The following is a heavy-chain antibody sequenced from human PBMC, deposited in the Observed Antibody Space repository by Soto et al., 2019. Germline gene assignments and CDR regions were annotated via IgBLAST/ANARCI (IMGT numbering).Heavy chain of an antibody. D-gene: IGHD3-10*01. CDR2: INPILSMS. Sequence: QVQLVQSGAEVKRPGSSVKVSCKASGDTFTFYSLNWVRQAPGLGLEWMGRINPILSMSNYAQRFQGRVTMTADKSTSTAYMELSSLRSEDTAIYYCASSYGSGYRAFDYWGQGALVTFSS. CDR1: GDTFTFYS. V-gene: IGHV1-69*02. CDR3: ASSYGSGYRAFDY. J-gene: IGHJ4*02.